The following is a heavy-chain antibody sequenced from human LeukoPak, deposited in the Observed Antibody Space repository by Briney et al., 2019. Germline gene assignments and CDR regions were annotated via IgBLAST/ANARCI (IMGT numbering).Heavy chain of an antibody. Sequence: GGSLRLSCAASGFTFSSHAMHWVRQGPGKGLEWVAYIAHDGSNKYYADSVKGRFTISRDNSKNTLYLQMNSLRAEDTAVYYCAKAHEYRITFWGVIVYYFDYWGQETLVTVSS. CDR2: IAHDGSNK. D-gene: IGHD3-16*02. CDR1: GFTFSSHA. V-gene: IGHV3-30*02. J-gene: IGHJ4*02. CDR3: AKAHEYRITFWGVIVYYFDY.